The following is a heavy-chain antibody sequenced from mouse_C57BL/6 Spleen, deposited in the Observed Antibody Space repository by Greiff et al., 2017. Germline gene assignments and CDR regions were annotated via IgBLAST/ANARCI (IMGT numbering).Heavy chain of an antibody. CDR3: ARYGNYPAWFAY. Sequence: VQLQQSGPELVKPGASVKISCKASGYSFTSYYIHWVKQRPGQGLEWIGWIYPGSGNTKYNEKFKGKATLTADTSSSTAYMQLSSLTSEDSAVYYCARYGNYPAWFAYWGQGTLVTVSA. V-gene: IGHV1-66*01. CDR2: IYPGSGNT. J-gene: IGHJ3*01. CDR1: GYSFTSYY. D-gene: IGHD2-1*01.